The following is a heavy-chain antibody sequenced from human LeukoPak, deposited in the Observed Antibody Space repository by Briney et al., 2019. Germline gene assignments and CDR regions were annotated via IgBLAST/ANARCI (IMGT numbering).Heavy chain of an antibody. J-gene: IGHJ2*01. Sequence: SHTLSLTYAISVHSVSLNNAPWTWISQSPSRGLEWLGRTYYRSKWYNDYAVSVKSRITINPDTSKNQFSLQLNSVTPEGTAAYYCARARRHTEYWYFDLWGRGTLVTVSS. CDR2: TYYRSKWYN. CDR1: VHSVSLNNAP. V-gene: IGHV6-1*01. CDR3: ARARRHTEYWYFDL. D-gene: IGHD3-16*02.